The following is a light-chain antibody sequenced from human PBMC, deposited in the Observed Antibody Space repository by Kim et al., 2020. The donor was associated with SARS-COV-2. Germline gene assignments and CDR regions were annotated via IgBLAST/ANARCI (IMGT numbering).Light chain of an antibody. J-gene: IGLJ2*01. Sequence: QSALTQPASVSGSPGQSITISCTGTSSDVGGYNYVSWYQQHPGKAPKVIIYDVSRRPSGISNRFSGSKSGKTASLAISGLQAEDEADYYCSSYTSRSVVFGGGTQLTVL. CDR1: SSDVGGYNY. CDR2: DVS. V-gene: IGLV2-14*01. CDR3: SSYTSRSVV.